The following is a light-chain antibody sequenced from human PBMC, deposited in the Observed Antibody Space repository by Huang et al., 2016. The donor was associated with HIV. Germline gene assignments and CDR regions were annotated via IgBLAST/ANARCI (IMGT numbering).Light chain of an antibody. CDR3: QHYGTSRT. CDR2: GAS. Sequence: DIVLTQSPGTLSLSPGERATLTGRASQTVSSNYLAWYQQKPGQAPRLLIYGASNRATGITGRFSGSGSGTEFTLTISRLEPEDFAVYYCQHYGTSRTFGQGTKLEIK. V-gene: IGKV3-20*01. CDR1: QTVSSNY. J-gene: IGKJ2*01.